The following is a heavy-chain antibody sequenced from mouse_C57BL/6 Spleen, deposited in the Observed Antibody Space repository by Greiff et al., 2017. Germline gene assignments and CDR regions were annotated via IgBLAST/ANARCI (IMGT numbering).Heavy chain of an antibody. J-gene: IGHJ3*01. CDR1: GYTFTDYY. Sequence: EVQLQQSGPELVKPGASVKISCKASGYTFTDYYMNWVKQSHGKSLEWIGDINPNNGGTSYNQKFKGKATLTVDKSSSTAYMELRSLTSEDSAVYYCARCLYDGPSWFAYWGQGTLVTVSA. CDR3: ARCLYDGPSWFAY. CDR2: INPNNGGT. D-gene: IGHD2-3*01. V-gene: IGHV1-26*01.